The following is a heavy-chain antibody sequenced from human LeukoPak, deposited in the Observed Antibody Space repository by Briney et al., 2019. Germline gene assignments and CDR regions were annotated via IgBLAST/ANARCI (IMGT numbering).Heavy chain of an antibody. CDR1: GFTFSSYS. V-gene: IGHV3-23*01. CDR3: AKDPGYQVVYCFDY. D-gene: IGHD2-2*01. CDR2: ISGSGGST. Sequence: GGSLRLSCAASGFTFSSYSMSWVRQAPGKGLEWVSGISGSGGSTDYADSVKSRFTISRDNSKNTLYLQMNSLRVEDTAVYYCAKDPGYQVVYCFDYWGQGTLVTVSS. J-gene: IGHJ4*02.